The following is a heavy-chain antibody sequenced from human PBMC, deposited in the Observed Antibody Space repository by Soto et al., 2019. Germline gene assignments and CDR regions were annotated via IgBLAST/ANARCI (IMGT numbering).Heavy chain of an antibody. CDR3: ARDVGAFHI. Sequence: QVQLVQSGAEVKKPGASVKVSCKASGYTFTNYPMHWVRQAPGQRLEWMGWINPGNRNTKYSQKFQGRVTITRDTSASTAYMELSSLRSEDTAVYYCARDVGAFHIWGQGTMVTVSS. CDR2: INPGNRNT. D-gene: IGHD3-10*01. CDR1: GYTFTNYP. V-gene: IGHV1-3*01. J-gene: IGHJ3*02.